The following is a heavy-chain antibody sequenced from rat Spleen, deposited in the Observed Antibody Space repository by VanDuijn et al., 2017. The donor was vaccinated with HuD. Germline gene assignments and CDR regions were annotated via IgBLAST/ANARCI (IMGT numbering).Heavy chain of an antibody. V-gene: IGHV5-25*01. J-gene: IGHJ1*01. D-gene: IGHD3-4*01. CDR2: ISTGGGNT. CDR1: GFTFSDYY. CDR3: ARHPQLGTFWYFDF. Sequence: EVQLVESDGGLVQPGRSLKLSCAASGFTFSDYYMAWVRQAPTKGLEWVASISTGGGNTYYRDSVKGRFTISRHDAKSTLYLVMDSLRSEDTATYYCARHPQLGTFWYFDFWGPGTMVTVSS.